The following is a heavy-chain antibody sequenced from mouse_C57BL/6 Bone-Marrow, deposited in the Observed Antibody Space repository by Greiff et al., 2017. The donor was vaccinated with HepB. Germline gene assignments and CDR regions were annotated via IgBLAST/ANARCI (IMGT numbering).Heavy chain of an antibody. CDR1: GYTFTSYW. CDR3: ARHRPFAY. V-gene: IGHV1-50*01. Sequence: QVQLQQPGAELVKPGASVKLSCKASGYTFTSYWMQWVKQRPGQGLEWIGEIDPSDSYTNYNQKFKGKATLTVDTSSSTAYMQLSSLTSEDSAVYYCARHRPFAYWGQGTLVTVSA. D-gene: IGHD3-1*01. J-gene: IGHJ3*01. CDR2: IDPSDSYT.